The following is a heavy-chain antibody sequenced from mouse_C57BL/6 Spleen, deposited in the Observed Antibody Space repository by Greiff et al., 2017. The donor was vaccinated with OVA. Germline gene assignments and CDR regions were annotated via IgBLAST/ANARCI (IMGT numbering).Heavy chain of an antibody. Sequence: QVQLQQSGAELVKPGASVKLSCKASGYTFTEYTIHWVKQRSGQGLEWIGWFYPGSGSIKYNEKFKDKATLTADKSSSTVYMELSRLTSEDSAVYFCARQIYYNGSSSYYFDYWGQGTTLTVSS. D-gene: IGHD1-1*01. CDR1: GYTFTEYT. CDR2: FYPGSGSI. J-gene: IGHJ2*01. V-gene: IGHV1-62-2*01. CDR3: ARQIYYNGSSSYYFDY.